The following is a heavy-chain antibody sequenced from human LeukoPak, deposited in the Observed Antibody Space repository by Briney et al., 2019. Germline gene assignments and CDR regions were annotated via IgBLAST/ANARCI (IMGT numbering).Heavy chain of an antibody. CDR1: GFTFRDAA. Sequence: GGSLRLSCAASGFTFRDAAMTWVRQAPGKGLEWISVIYATGNTYYADSVKGRFTISRDNSKNTVYLQMNSLRPEDTAVYYCVRENVILSEGDYFDYWGQGTLVAVSS. J-gene: IGHJ4*02. V-gene: IGHV3-66*01. CDR2: IYATGNT. CDR3: VRENVILSEGDYFDY. D-gene: IGHD5/OR15-5a*01.